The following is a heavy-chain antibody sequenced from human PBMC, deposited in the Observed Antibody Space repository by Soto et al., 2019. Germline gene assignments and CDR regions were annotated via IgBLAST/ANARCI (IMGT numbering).Heavy chain of an antibody. J-gene: IGHJ6*02. Sequence: ASVKVSCKASGYTFTSYGISWVRQAPGQGLEWMGWINAGNGNTKYSQKFQGRVTITRDTSASTAYMELSSLRSEDTAVYYCARGYCSGGSCYYYSYGMDVWGQGTTVTVSS. V-gene: IGHV1-3*01. CDR1: GYTFTSYG. D-gene: IGHD2-15*01. CDR3: ARGYCSGGSCYYYSYGMDV. CDR2: INAGNGNT.